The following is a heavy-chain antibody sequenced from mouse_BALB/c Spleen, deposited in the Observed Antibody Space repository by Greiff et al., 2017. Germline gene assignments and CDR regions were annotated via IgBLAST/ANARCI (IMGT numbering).Heavy chain of an antibody. CDR3: AVGVYYGYDEGAMDY. CDR2: IYPYNGGT. Sequence: VQLKQSGPELVKPGASVKISCKASGYTFTDYNMHWVKQSHGKSLEWIGYIYPYNGGTGYNQKFKSKATLTVDNSSSTAYMELRSLTSEDSAVYYCAVGVYYGYDEGAMDYWGQGTSVTVSS. J-gene: IGHJ4*01. D-gene: IGHD1-2*01. V-gene: IGHV1S29*02. CDR1: GYTFTDYN.